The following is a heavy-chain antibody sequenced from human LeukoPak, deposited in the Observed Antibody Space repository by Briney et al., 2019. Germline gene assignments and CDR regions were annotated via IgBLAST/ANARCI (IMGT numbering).Heavy chain of an antibody. V-gene: IGHV4-59*01. CDR2: IYYSGST. D-gene: IGHD1-26*01. CDR3: AKDRSGSLNWFDP. J-gene: IGHJ5*02. CDR1: GGSISSYY. Sequence: PSETLSLTCTVSGGSISSYYWSWIRQPPGKGLEWIGYIYYSGSTNYNPSLKSRVTISVDTSKNQFSLKLSSVTAADTAVYYCAKDRSGSLNWFDPWGQGTLVTVSS.